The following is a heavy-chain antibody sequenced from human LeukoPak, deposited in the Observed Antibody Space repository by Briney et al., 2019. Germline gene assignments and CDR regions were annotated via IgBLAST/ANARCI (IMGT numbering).Heavy chain of an antibody. CDR1: GGSFSGYY. D-gene: IGHD3-10*01. Sequence: SETLSRTCAVYGGSFSGYYWSWIRQPPGKGLEWIGEIDRSASTNYNPSLKSRVTISIDTSKNQFSLKLSSVTAADTAVYYCARRGPPRTMLRGVKSGWFDPWGQGTLVTVSS. J-gene: IGHJ5*02. V-gene: IGHV4-34*01. CDR2: IDRSAST. CDR3: ARRGPPRTMLRGVKSGWFDP.